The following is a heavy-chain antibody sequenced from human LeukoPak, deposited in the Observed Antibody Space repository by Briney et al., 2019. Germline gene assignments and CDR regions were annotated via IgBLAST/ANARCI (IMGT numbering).Heavy chain of an antibody. CDR2: INPNSGGT. CDR1: GYTFTGYF. CDR3: ARDRGRGGLISAFDI. V-gene: IGHV1-2*02. Sequence: ASVKVSCKASGYTFTGYFMHWVRQAPGQGLEWMGWINPNSGGTNYAQKVQGRVTMTRDTSISTAYMELSRLRSDDTAVYYCARDRGRGGLISAFDIWGQGTMVTVSS. D-gene: IGHD3-16*01. J-gene: IGHJ3*02.